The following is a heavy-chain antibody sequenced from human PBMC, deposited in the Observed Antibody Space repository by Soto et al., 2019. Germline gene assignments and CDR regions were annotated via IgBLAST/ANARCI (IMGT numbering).Heavy chain of an antibody. D-gene: IGHD2-8*01. V-gene: IGHV1-3*01. J-gene: IGHJ6*02. CDR2: INAGNGNT. Sequence: QVQLVQSGAEVKKPGASVKVSCKASGYTFTSYAMHWVRQAPGQRLERMGWINAGNGNTKYSQKFQGRVTITRDTSASTAYMELSSLRSEDTAVYYCARDIVLMVYAIPFYYYYGMDVWGQGTTVTVSS. CDR3: ARDIVLMVYAIPFYYYYGMDV. CDR1: GYTFTSYA.